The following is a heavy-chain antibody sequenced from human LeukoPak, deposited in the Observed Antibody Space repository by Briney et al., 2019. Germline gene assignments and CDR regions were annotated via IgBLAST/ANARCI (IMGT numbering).Heavy chain of an antibody. Sequence: PGGSLRLSCAASGSTFSSYAMSWVRQAPGKGLEWVANIKQDGSEKYYVDSVKGRFTISRDNAKNSLYLQMNSLRAEDTAVYYCAREGLFGTIGYWGQGTLVTVSS. J-gene: IGHJ4*02. D-gene: IGHD3-16*01. V-gene: IGHV3-7*01. CDR1: GSTFSSYA. CDR3: AREGLFGTIGY. CDR2: IKQDGSEK.